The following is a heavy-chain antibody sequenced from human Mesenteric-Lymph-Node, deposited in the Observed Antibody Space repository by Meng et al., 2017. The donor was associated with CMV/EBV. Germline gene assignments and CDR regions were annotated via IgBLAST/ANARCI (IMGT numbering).Heavy chain of an antibody. CDR3: AKVMVRGVIITVDYYGMDV. Sequence: GGSLRLSCAASGFTFSSYGMHWVRQAPGKGLEWVAVIWYDGSNKYYADSVKGRFTISRDNSKNTLYLQMNSLRAEDTAVYYCAKVMVRGVIITVDYYGMDVWGQGTTVTVSS. CDR1: GFTFSSYG. CDR2: IWYDGSNK. V-gene: IGHV3-33*06. J-gene: IGHJ6*02. D-gene: IGHD3-10*01.